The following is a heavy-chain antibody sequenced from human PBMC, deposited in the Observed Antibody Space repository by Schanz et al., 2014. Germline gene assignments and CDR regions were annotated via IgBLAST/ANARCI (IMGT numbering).Heavy chain of an antibody. J-gene: IGHJ1*01. Sequence: VQLVESGGGLVKPGGSLRLSCAASGFTFSSYAMSWVRQVPGKGLEWLSYIATSSSTRHYADSVKGRVTISRDNAKNSVSLQMRRLRVEDTAVYYCASGVHVSSLQKGLQFWGRGTLVIVSS. D-gene: IGHD3-10*01. CDR1: GFTFSSYA. V-gene: IGHV3-48*01. CDR2: IATSSSTR. CDR3: ASGVHVSSLQKGLQF.